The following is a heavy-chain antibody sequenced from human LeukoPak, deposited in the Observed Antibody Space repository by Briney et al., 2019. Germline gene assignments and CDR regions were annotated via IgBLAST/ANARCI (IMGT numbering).Heavy chain of an antibody. CDR2: IRSKANSYAT. CDR3: TKGGDTFGGSLY. Sequence: GGSLRLSCAASGFTFSGSAMHWVRQASGKGLEWVGRIRSKANSYATAYAAPVKGRFTISRDDSKNTAYLQMNSLKTEDTAVYYCTKGGDTFGGSLYWGQGTLVTVSS. J-gene: IGHJ4*02. V-gene: IGHV3-73*01. CDR1: GFTFSGSA. D-gene: IGHD2-21*02.